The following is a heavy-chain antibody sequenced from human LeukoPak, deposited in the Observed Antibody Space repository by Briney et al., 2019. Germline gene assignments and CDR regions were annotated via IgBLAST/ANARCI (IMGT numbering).Heavy chain of an antibody. CDR2: INPNSGGT. V-gene: IGHV1-2*02. CDR1: GYTFTSYD. D-gene: IGHD6-6*01. Sequence: GASVKVSCKASGYTFTSYDINWVRQAPGQGLEWMGWINPNSGGTNYAQKFQGRVTMTRDTSISTAYMELSRLRSDDTAVYYCARDLEYSKLFDIWGQGTMVTVSS. CDR3: ARDLEYSKLFDI. J-gene: IGHJ3*02.